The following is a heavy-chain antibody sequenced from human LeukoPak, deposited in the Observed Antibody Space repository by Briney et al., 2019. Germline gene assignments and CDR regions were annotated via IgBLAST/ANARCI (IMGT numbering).Heavy chain of an antibody. CDR1: GGSISSSSYY. D-gene: IGHD6-19*01. Sequence: SETLSLTCTVSGGSISSSSYYWGWIRQPPGKGLEWIGSIYYSGSTYYNPSLKSRVTISVDTSKNQFSLKLSSVTAADTAVYYCARGTGEQWLVNAFDIWGQGTMVTVSS. CDR3: ARGTGEQWLVNAFDI. J-gene: IGHJ3*02. CDR2: IYYSGST. V-gene: IGHV4-39*07.